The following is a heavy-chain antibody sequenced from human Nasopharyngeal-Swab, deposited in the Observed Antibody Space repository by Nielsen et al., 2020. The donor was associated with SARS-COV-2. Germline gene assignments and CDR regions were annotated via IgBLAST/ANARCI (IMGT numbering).Heavy chain of an antibody. D-gene: IGHD6-25*01. V-gene: IGHV4-31*03. CDR1: GGSTNSGGYY. CDR3: ASTAAAFDN. J-gene: IGHJ4*02. CDR2: IYYSGST. Sequence: SETLSLTCTVSGGSTNSGGYYWSWIRQHPGKGLEWIGYIYYSGSTFYNPSLESRVAMSVDTSKNQFSLNLSSVTAADAAVYYCASTAAAFDNWGQGTLVTVSS.